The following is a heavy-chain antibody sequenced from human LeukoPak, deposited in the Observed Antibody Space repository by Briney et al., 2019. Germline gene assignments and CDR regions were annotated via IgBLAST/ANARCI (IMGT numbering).Heavy chain of an antibody. Sequence: GGSLRLSCAASGFNFNKYEMNWVRQAPGKGLEWISYINGRGATIENADSVRGRFTISRDNAKNSLFLQMNSLRAEDTAVYYCATFTSSRSNSYYFDYWGQGTLVTVSS. CDR3: ATFTSSRSNSYYFDY. J-gene: IGHJ4*02. V-gene: IGHV3-48*03. CDR2: INGRGATI. CDR1: GFNFNKYE. D-gene: IGHD2/OR15-2a*01.